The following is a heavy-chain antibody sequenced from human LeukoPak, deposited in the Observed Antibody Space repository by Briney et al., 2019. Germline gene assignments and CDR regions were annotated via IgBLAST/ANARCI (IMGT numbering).Heavy chain of an antibody. CDR1: GFTFSSYW. D-gene: IGHD1-26*01. J-gene: IGHJ6*03. CDR2: INSDGSTT. Sequence: GGSLRLSCAASGFTFSSYWMHWVRQGPGKGLVWVSRINSDGSTTTYADSVKGRFTISRDNSKNTLYLQLNSLRVEDTAVYYCAKNRGAGSHYYYHMNVWGKGTTVTVSS. V-gene: IGHV3-74*01. CDR3: AKNRGAGSHYYYHMNV.